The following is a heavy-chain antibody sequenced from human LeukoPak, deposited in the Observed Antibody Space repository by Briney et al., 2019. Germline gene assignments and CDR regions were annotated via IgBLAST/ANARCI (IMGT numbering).Heavy chain of an antibody. CDR3: ARDLGSSWHWYSNYYFDY. J-gene: IGHJ4*02. D-gene: IGHD6-13*01. CDR2: ISAYNGNT. Sequence: ASVKVSCKASGYTLTSYGISWVRQAPGQGLEWMGWISAYNGNTNYAQKLQGRVTMTTDTSTSTAYMELRSLRSDDTAVYYCARDLGSSWHWYSNYYFDYWGQGTLVTVSS. CDR1: GYTLTSYG. V-gene: IGHV1-18*01.